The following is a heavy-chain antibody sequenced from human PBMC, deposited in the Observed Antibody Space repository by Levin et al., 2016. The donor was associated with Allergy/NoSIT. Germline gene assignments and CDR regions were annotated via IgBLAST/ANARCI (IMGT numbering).Heavy chain of an antibody. Sequence: SGPTLVKPTQTLRLTCTFSGFSLTTSGVCVTWIRQPPGKALEWLALIDWDDDKRYNTFLQNRLTISKDTSKNQVVLTMTNMDPLDTATYYCAHLRQELYSGYDLFHSWGQGLLVNVSS. CDR1: GFSLTTSGVC. V-gene: IGHV2-70*12. CDR3: AHLRQELYSGYDLFHS. J-gene: IGHJ4*02. D-gene: IGHD5-12*01. CDR2: IDWDDDK.